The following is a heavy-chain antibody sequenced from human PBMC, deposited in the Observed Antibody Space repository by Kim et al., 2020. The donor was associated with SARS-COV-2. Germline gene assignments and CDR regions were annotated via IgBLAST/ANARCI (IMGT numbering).Heavy chain of an antibody. D-gene: IGHD4-17*01. Sequence: PSRESRFTISIATSKKQFSLKLSSVTAADTAVYYCARAKGYGGYTGWFDPWGQGTLVTVSS. CDR3: ARAKGYGGYTGWFDP. J-gene: IGHJ5*02. V-gene: IGHV4-59*01.